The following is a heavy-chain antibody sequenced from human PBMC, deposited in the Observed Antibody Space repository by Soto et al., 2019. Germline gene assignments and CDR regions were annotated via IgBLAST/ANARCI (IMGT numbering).Heavy chain of an antibody. CDR2: ISWNSGSI. Sequence: ESGGGLVQPGRSLRLSCAASGFTFDDYAMHWVRQAPGKGLEWVSGISWNSGSIGYADSVKGRFTISRDNAKNSLYLQMNSLRAEDTALYYCAKGTVVVVAAPREWGQGTLVTVSS. D-gene: IGHD2-15*01. J-gene: IGHJ4*02. CDR1: GFTFDDYA. V-gene: IGHV3-9*01. CDR3: AKGTVVVVAAPRE.